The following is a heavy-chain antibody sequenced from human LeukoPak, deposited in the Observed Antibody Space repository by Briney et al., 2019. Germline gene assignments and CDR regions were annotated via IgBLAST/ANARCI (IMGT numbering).Heavy chain of an antibody. J-gene: IGHJ4*02. CDR3: ARALGGSSTSFPNDY. CDR2: INPNSGGT. V-gene: IGHV1-2*06. Sequence: ASVKVSCKASGYTFTGYYMHWVRQAPGQGLEWMGRINPNSGGTNYAQKFQGRVTMTRDTSISTAYMELSRLRSDDTALYYCARALGGSSTSFPNDYWGQGTLVTVSS. CDR1: GYTFTGYY. D-gene: IGHD2-2*01.